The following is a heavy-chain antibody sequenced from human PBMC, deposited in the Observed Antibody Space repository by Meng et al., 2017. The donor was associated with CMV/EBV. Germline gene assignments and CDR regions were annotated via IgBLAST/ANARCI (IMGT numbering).Heavy chain of an antibody. CDR3: ARAIREGVTHHQYYFDY. J-gene: IGHJ4*02. CDR2: IIPILGIA. D-gene: IGHD4-23*01. V-gene: IGHV1-69*10. CDR1: VGTFSSYA. Sequence: SVKVSCKASVGTFSSYAISWVRQAPGQGLEWMGGIIPILGIANYAQKFQGRVTITADKSTSTAYMELSSLRSEDTAVYYCARAIREGVTHHQYYFDYWGQGTLVTVSS.